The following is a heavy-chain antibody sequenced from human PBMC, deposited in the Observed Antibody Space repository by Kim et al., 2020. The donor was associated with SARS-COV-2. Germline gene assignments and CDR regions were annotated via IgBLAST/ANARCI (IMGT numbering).Heavy chain of an antibody. CDR1: GYTFTSYG. CDR3: ARDARITIFGVVIIDPIDY. Sequence: ASVKVSCKASGYTFTSYGISWVRQAPGQGLEWMGWISAYNGNTNYAQKLQGRVTMTTDTSTSTAYMELRSLRSDDTAVYYCARDARITIFGVVIIDPIDYWGQGTLVTVSS. D-gene: IGHD3-3*01. CDR2: ISAYNGNT. J-gene: IGHJ4*02. V-gene: IGHV1-18*01.